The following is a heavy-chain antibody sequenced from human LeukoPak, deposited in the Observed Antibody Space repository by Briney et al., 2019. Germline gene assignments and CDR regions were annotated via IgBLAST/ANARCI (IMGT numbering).Heavy chain of an antibody. CDR3: AREWGRIAVAGGPGY. CDR1: GFIFSNYG. D-gene: IGHD6-19*01. CDR2: IWYDGQTK. J-gene: IGHJ4*02. Sequence: GESLRLSSEASGFIFSNYGMHWVRQAPGKGLEWLALIWYDGQTKFYADSVKGRFTISRDNSGNTLFLHMTSLRVEDTAVYYCAREWGRIAVAGGPGYWGQGALVTVSS. V-gene: IGHV3-33*01.